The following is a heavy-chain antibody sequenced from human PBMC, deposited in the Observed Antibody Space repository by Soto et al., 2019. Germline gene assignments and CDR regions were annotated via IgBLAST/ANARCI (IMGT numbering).Heavy chain of an antibody. CDR3: ARHRCPYYNCYVMDV. CDR1: GYSFTSYW. CDR2: IYPGDSDT. Sequence: GESLKISCKGSGYSFTSYWIGWVRQMPGMPGKGLEWMGIIYPGDSDTRYSPSFQGQVTISADKSTSTAYLQWSSLKASDTAIYYCARHRCPYYNCYVMDVWGQGTTVTVSS. J-gene: IGHJ6*02. V-gene: IGHV5-51*01.